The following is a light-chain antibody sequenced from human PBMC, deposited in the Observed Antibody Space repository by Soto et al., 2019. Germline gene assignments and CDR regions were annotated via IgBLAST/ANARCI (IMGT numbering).Light chain of an antibody. J-gene: IGKJ1*01. V-gene: IGKV3-20*01. CDR2: STS. CDR3: QQYGGSYPWT. Sequence: EIVLTQSPGTLSLSPGERATLSCRASQSISISYLAWYQQHPGQAPRLLIYSTSTRATGIPDRFSGSGSGTDFTLTISILEPGDFAVYYCQQYGGSYPWTFVHGTKVDI. CDR1: QSISISY.